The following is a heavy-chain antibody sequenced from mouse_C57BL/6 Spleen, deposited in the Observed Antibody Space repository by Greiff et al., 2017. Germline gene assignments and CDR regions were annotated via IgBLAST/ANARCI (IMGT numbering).Heavy chain of an antibody. D-gene: IGHD1-1*01. CDR3: ASDYGSSYDYAMDY. V-gene: IGHV3-6*01. CDR1: GYSITSGYY. CDR2: ISYDGRN. Sequence: EVKLMESGPGLVKPSQSLSLTCAVTGYSITSGYYWNWIRQFPGNKLEWMGYISYDGRNNYNPSIKNRISITRYTSKNQFFLKLNSVTTEDTAAYYCASDYGSSYDYAMDYWGQGTSVTVSS. J-gene: IGHJ4*01.